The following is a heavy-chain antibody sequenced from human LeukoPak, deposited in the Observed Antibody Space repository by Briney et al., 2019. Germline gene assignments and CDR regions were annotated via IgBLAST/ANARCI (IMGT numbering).Heavy chain of an antibody. CDR2: ISGSGRTI. Sequence: GGSLRLSCTASGFIFSDYYMSWFRQAPGKGLEWLSHISGSGRTIHYADSVKGRLTVSRDTAKNSLYLQMNDLRAEDTAVYYCAKGLTGTYGFDFWGQGTMVTVSS. V-gene: IGHV3-11*04. CDR1: GFIFSDYY. J-gene: IGHJ3*01. D-gene: IGHD7-27*01. CDR3: AKGLTGTYGFDF.